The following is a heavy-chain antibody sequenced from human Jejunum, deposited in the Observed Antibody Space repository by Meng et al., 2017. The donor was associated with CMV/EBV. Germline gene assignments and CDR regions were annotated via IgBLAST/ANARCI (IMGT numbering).Heavy chain of an antibody. CDR1: GVTFSTYA. D-gene: IGHD5-12*01. J-gene: IGHJ4*02. CDR2: ISTGGGAI. CDR3: AKNYADIVIPAIDY. Sequence: SGVTFSTYALSWVRQAPGKGLEWISGISTGGGAIYYAKSVEGRFTVSRDNSKDTLYLQMNSLRAEDTAVYYCAKNYADIVIPAIDYWGQGTLVTVSS. V-gene: IGHV3-23*01.